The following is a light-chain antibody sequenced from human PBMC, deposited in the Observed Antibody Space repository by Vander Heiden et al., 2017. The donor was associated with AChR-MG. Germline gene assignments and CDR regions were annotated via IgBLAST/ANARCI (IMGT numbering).Light chain of an antibody. J-gene: IGLJ3*02. V-gene: IGLV2-14*01. CDR1: SSYVGGYNY. Sequence: QSALTQPASVSGSPGQSITISCTGTSSYVGGYNYFSWYQQHPGNSPNLMIYDISKRPSGVSIRFSGSKSGNTASLTISALQAEDEADYYCSSYTSSSTLVFGGGTKLTVL. CDR2: DIS. CDR3: SSYTSSSTLV.